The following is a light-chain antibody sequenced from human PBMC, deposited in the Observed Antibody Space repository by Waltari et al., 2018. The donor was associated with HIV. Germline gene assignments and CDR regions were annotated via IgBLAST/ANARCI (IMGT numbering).Light chain of an antibody. Sequence: NFMLTQPLSVSESPGKPVTISCTRSSGYIVSDYVQWYQQRPGSVPTTVIHEGSQRPAGVPDRFSGSIDSSSNSASLTISGLKTEDEADYYCQSYGSTDYVFGSGTKVTVL. V-gene: IGLV6-57*04. CDR1: SGYIVSDY. J-gene: IGLJ1*01. CDR3: QSYGSTDYV. CDR2: EGS.